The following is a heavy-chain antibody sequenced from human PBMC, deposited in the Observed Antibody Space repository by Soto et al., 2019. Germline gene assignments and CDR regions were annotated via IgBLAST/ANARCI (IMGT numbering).Heavy chain of an antibody. V-gene: IGHV1-18*01. CDR3: ARVYESTTGGAFDI. D-gene: IGHD3-22*01. Sequence: QVQLVQSGAEVKKPGASVKVSCKASGYNLTNYGFTWVRQAPGQGLEWMGWISGYNGNTNYALDLQDRVTMTTDTSTRTAYMELRSLRSDDTAVYYCARVYESTTGGAFDIWGQGTMVTVSS. CDR1: GYNLTNYG. CDR2: ISGYNGNT. J-gene: IGHJ3*02.